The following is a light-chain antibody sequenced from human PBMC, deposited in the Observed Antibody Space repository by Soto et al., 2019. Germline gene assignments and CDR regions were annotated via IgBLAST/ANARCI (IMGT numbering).Light chain of an antibody. J-gene: IGKJ2*01. CDR3: HQYSGPPYT. CDR1: QSVSSN. CDR2: GAS. Sequence: EIVMTQSPATLSVSPGERATLSCRASQSVSSNLAWYQQKPGQAPRLLIYGASTRATGIPARFSGSGSGTEFTLTISSLQSEDFAVYYCHQYSGPPYTVGQGTKLEIK. V-gene: IGKV3-15*01.